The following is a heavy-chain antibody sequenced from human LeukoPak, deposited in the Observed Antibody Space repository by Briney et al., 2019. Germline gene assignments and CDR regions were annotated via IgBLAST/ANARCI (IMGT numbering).Heavy chain of an antibody. CDR1: GVYISSSSYY. V-gene: IGHV4-39*01. CDR2: IYYSGST. J-gene: IGHJ4*02. CDR3: ARLDSGGWGRYFDY. D-gene: IGHD6-19*01. Sequence: TSETLSLTCTVSGVYISSSSYYWGWIRQPPGKGLEWIGNIYYSGSTYCNPSLKSRVTISVDTSKNQFSLKLSSVTAADTAVYYCARLDSGGWGRYFDYWGQGTLVTVSS.